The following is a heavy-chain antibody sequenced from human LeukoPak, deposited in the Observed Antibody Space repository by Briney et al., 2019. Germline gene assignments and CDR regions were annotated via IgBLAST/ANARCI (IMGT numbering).Heavy chain of an antibody. J-gene: IGHJ6*04. CDR2: ISWNRHGL. D-gene: IGHD6-6*01. CDR1: GFTFDDYA. V-gene: IGHV3-9*01. CDR3: ASIATDV. Sequence: PGGSLRLSCAASGFTFDDYAMHWIRQAPGKGLEWASGISWNRHGLGYADSVKGRFTISRDNARNSLYLQMNSLRAEDTALYYCASIATDVWGKGTTVTVSS.